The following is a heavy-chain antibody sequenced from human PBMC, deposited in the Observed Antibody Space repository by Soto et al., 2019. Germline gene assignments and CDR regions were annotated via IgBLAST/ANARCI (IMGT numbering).Heavy chain of an antibody. Sequence: QLQLQESGPGLVKPSETLSLICTVSGGSISSSSYRWGWIRQPPGKGLEYIASISYSGSTYYNPSLKSRVTISVDTSMNQFSLKLTSVTAADTAFYYCASDTLVVLGSSFYDYWGRGTLVTVSS. CDR1: GGSISSSSYR. J-gene: IGHJ4*02. V-gene: IGHV4-39*01. CDR3: ASDTLVVLGSSFYDY. CDR2: ISYSGST. D-gene: IGHD2-15*01.